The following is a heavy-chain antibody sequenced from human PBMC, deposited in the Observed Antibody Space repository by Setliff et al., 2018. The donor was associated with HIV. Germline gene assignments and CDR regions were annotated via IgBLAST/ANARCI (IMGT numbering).Heavy chain of an antibody. Sequence: GASVKVSCKASGYTVTGYYMHWVRQAPGQGLEWMGRINPNSGGTNYARKFQGRVTMTRDTSITTAYMELSRLRSDDTAVYYCARGTRVGANDAFDIWGQGTMVTVSS. CDR2: INPNSGGT. V-gene: IGHV1-2*06. CDR3: ARGTRVGANDAFDI. D-gene: IGHD1-26*01. J-gene: IGHJ3*02. CDR1: GYTVTGYY.